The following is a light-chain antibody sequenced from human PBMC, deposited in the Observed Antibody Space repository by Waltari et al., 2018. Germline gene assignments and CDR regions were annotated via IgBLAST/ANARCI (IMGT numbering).Light chain of an antibody. V-gene: IGLV3-1*01. CDR2: QGS. CDR3: QAWDSSTVV. J-gene: IGLJ2*01. Sequence: KPAQSLGRGIYQGSKRPSGSTERFAGSNSGNTATPTISGTQAMDEADYYCQAWDSSTVVFGGGTKLTVL.